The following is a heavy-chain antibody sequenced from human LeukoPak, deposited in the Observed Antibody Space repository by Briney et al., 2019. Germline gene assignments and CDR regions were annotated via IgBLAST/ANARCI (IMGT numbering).Heavy chain of an antibody. V-gene: IGHV4-59*01. J-gene: IGHJ4*02. CDR1: GGSISSCY. CDR3: ARGNYYGSGSTFDY. Sequence: SETLSLTCTVSGGSISSCYWSWIRQPPGKGLEWIGYIYYSGSTNYNPSLKSRVTISVDTSKNQFSLKLSSVTAADTAVYYCARGNYYGSGSTFDYWGQGTLVTVSS. CDR2: IYYSGST. D-gene: IGHD3-10*01.